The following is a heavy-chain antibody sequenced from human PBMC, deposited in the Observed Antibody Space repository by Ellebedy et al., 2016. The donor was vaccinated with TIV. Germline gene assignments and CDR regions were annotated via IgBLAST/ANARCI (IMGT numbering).Heavy chain of an antibody. CDR3: VRDKQDYGGGYYFDGMDV. V-gene: IGHV3-74*01. D-gene: IGHD4-23*01. J-gene: IGHJ6*02. CDR2: IANDRSST. Sequence: GESLKISCAASGFTFSGYWMHWVRQPPGKGLVWVSRIANDRSSTTYAASVKGRFSISRDNAKNTLYLHMSSLRAEDTAVYYCVRDKQDYGGGYYFDGMDVWGQGTMVTISS. CDR1: GFTFSGYW.